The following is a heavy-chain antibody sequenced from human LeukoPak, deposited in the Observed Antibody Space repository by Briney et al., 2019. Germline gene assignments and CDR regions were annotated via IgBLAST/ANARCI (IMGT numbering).Heavy chain of an antibody. CDR2: MNPNSGNT. J-gene: IGHJ4*02. CDR1: GYTFTSYG. D-gene: IGHD1-26*01. Sequence: ASVKVSCKASGYTFTSYGISWVRQAPGQGLEWMGWMNPNSGNTGYAQKFQGRVTITRNTSISTAYMELSSLRSEDTAVYYCARGGVGATDYWGQGTLVTVSS. CDR3: ARGGVGATDY. V-gene: IGHV1-8*03.